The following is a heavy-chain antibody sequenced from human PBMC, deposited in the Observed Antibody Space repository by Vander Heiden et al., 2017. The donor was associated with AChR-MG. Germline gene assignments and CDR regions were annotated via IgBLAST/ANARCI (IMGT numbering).Heavy chain of an antibody. J-gene: IGHJ4*02. Sequence: QVQLQESGPGLVKPSGTLSLTCAVSGGSISSSNGGSWVRQPPGKGLEWIGEIYHSGSTNYKPSLKRRVTISVDKSKNQFSLKLSSVTAAHTAVYYCARAPLYSSSSGGDYFDYWGQGTLVTVSS. CDR1: GGSISSSNG. CDR2: IYHSGST. D-gene: IGHD6-6*01. CDR3: ARAPLYSSSSGGDYFDY. V-gene: IGHV4-4*02.